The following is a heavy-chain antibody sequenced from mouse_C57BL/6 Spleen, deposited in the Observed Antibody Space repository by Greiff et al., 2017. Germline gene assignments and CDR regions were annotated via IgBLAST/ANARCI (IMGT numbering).Heavy chain of an antibody. CDR2: IHPNSGST. J-gene: IGHJ4*01. CDR3: ARDYGRGGYAMDY. CDR1: GYTFTSYW. Sequence: QVQLQQPGAELVKPGASVKLSCKASGYTFTSYWMHWVKQRPGQGLEWIGIIHPNSGSTNYNEKFKSKATLTVDKSSSTAYMQLSSLTSEDSAVYYCARDYGRGGYAMDYWGQGTSVTVSS. D-gene: IGHD1-1*01. V-gene: IGHV1-64*01.